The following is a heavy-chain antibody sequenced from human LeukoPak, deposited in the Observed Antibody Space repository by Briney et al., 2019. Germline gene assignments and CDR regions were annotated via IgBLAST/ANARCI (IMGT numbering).Heavy chain of an antibody. CDR3: ASGESLL. J-gene: IGHJ3*01. CDR1: GYTFTGYY. Sequence: SANVSRKSSGYTFTGYYIHWVRQARGQGLDWMGRINLNSVGTNYAQNFSGRVTMTRDTSPSTAYLEKRTLTSPHTDGNYSASGESLLWGQGTMVTVSS. CDR2: INLNSVGT. V-gene: IGHV1-2*05.